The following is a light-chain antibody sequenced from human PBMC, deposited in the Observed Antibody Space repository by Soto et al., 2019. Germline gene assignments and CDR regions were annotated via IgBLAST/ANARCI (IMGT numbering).Light chain of an antibody. Sequence: QSALTQPASVSGSPGQSITISFTGTISDVGGHGYVSWYQQHPGKAPKLMIYDVTYRPSGVSDRFSGSKSGNTASLTISGLQAEDEADYYCFSFTSHSSHYVFGTGTKVTVL. V-gene: IGLV2-14*03. J-gene: IGLJ1*01. CDR1: ISDVGGHGY. CDR2: DVT. CDR3: FSFTSHSSHYV.